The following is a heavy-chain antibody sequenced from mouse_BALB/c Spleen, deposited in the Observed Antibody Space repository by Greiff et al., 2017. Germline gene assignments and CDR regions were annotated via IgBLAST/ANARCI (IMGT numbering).Heavy chain of an antibody. V-gene: IGHV1-77*01. CDR3: ARWGGWYFDV. J-gene: IGHJ1*01. Sequence: QVQLQQSGAELARPGASVKLSCKASGYTFTDYYINWVKQRTGQGLEWIGEIYPGSGNTYYNEKFKGKATLTADKSSSTAYMQLSSLTSEDSAVYFCARWGGWYFDVWGAGTTVTVSS. CDR1: GYTFTDYY. CDR2: IYPGSGNT.